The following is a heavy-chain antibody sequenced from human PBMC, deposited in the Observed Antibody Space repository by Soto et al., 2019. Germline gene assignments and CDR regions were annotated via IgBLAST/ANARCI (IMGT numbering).Heavy chain of an antibody. CDR2: IYYSGST. V-gene: IGHV4-31*03. J-gene: IGHJ6*02. CDR1: GGSVNNANYF. CDR3: ARDADYGGSRGGMDV. D-gene: IGHD4-17*01. Sequence: QVRLEESGPGLVKPSETLSLICSVSGGSVNNANYFWNWIRHHPENGLEWIGYIYYSGSTRYNPPFKTRATLSIDTSKNHFSLTLNSVTVADTAVYFCARDADYGGSRGGMDVWGRGTTVTVSS.